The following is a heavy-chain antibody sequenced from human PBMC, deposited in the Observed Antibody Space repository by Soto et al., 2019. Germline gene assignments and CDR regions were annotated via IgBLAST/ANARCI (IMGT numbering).Heavy chain of an antibody. J-gene: IGHJ3*01. Sequence: QVQLVQSGAEVKKPGASVKVSCKASGYTFTSYGISWVRQAPGQGLEWMGWISAYNGNTNYAQKLQGRVTMTTDTPPGKAKMEGRSLRSGETAGYLWAGDWDPDRNTGNTFGAFDFGGQGKMVTVLS. D-gene: IGHD4-17*01. V-gene: IGHV1-18*01. CDR3: AGDWDPDRNTGNTFGAFDF. CDR2: ISAYNGNT. CDR1: GYTFTSYG.